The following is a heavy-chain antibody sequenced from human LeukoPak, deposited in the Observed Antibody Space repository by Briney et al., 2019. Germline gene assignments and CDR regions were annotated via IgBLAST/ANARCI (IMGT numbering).Heavy chain of an antibody. V-gene: IGHV3-23*01. D-gene: IGHD3-9*01. CDR3: ARGNDILTGYDY. CDR1: GFTFSSCA. J-gene: IGHJ4*02. CDR2: ISGSGGRT. Sequence: GGSLRLSCAASGFTFSSCAMSWVRQAPGKGLEWVSAISGSGGRTYYADSVKGRFTISRDNSKNTLYLQMNSLRAEDTAVYYCARGNDILTGYDYWGQGTLVTVSS.